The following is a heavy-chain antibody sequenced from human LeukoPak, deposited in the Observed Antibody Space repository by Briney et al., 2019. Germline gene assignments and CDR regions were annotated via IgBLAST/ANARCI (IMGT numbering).Heavy chain of an antibody. CDR3: AKDRSSGWYQSGAFDI. Sequence: PGGSLRLSCAASGFTFDDYAMLWARQAPGKGLEWVSGISWNSGSIGYADSVKGRFTISRDNAKNSLYLQMNSLRAEDTALYYCAKDRSSGWYQSGAFDIWGQGTMVTVSS. CDR1: GFTFDDYA. V-gene: IGHV3-9*01. J-gene: IGHJ3*02. CDR2: ISWNSGSI. D-gene: IGHD6-19*01.